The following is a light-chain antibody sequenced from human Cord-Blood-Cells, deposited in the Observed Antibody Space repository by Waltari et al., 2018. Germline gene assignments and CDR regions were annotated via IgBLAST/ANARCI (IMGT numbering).Light chain of an antibody. V-gene: IGLV3-27*01. J-gene: IGLJ2*01. CDR1: VLAKKY. CDR3: YSAADNNLV. Sequence: SYELTQPSSVSVSPGQTDRNTCSGDVLAKKYARWFQQKPGQAPVLVIYKDSERPSGIPERFSGSSSGTTVTLTISGAQVEDEADYYCYSAADNNLVFGGGTKLTVL. CDR2: KDS.